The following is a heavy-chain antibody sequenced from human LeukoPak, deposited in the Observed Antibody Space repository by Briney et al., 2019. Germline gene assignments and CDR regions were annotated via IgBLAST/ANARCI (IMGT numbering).Heavy chain of an antibody. CDR2: ISSSGFTI. V-gene: IGHV3-11*01. J-gene: IGHJ4*02. D-gene: IGHD3-22*01. Sequence: PGGSLRLSCAASGFTFSDYYMSWIRQAPGKGLEWVSYISSSGFTIYYADSVKGRFTISRDNAKNSLYLQMNSLRAEDTALYYCAKGYYYDSSGYVDYWGQGTLVTVSS. CDR3: AKGYYYDSSGYVDY. CDR1: GFTFSDYY.